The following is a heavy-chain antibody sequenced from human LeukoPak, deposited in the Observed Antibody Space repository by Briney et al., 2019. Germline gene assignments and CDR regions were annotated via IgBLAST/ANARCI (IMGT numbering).Heavy chain of an antibody. CDR3: ASGFLEWLWAFDY. V-gene: IGHV3-21*01. CDR1: GFTFSSYS. J-gene: IGHJ4*02. CDR2: ISSSSSYI. D-gene: IGHD3-3*01. Sequence: GGPLRLSCAASGFTFSSYSMNWVRQAPGKGLEWVSSISSSSSYIYYADSVKGRFTISRDNAKNSLYLQMNSLRAEDTAVYYCASGFLEWLWAFDYWGQGTLVTVSS.